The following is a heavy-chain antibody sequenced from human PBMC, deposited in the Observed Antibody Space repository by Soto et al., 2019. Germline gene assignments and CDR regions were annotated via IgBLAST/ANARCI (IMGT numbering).Heavy chain of an antibody. Sequence: QVHLEQSGAEVKKPGSSVKVSCKFSGGTFSSYVIIWVRQAPGQGLEWMGGIITVSGTANYAQKFHGRVTISAAAATNSASMELSSVRFDDTAVYYCATVDRSVALVGWFDPWGQGTLVTVSS. CDR3: ATVDRSVALVGWFDP. J-gene: IGHJ5*02. CDR1: GGTFSSYV. D-gene: IGHD2-8*02. V-gene: IGHV1-69*01. CDR2: IITVSGTA.